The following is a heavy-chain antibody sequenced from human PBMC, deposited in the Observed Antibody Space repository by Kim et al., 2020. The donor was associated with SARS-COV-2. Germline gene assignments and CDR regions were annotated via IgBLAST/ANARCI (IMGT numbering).Heavy chain of an antibody. V-gene: IGHV3-48*02. CDR1: RFTFSSYS. CDR3: ARDRGGYDILTGYYLFDF. Sequence: GGSLRLSCAASRFTFSSYSMNWVRQAPGKGLEWVSYISSSSSTIYYADSVKGRFTISRDNAKNSLYLQMNSLRDEDTAVYYCARDRGGYDILTGYYLFDFWGQGTLVTVSS. J-gene: IGHJ4*02. D-gene: IGHD3-9*01. CDR2: ISSSSSTI.